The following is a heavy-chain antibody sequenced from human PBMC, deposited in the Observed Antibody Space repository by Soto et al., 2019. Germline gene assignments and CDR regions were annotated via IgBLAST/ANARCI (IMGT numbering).Heavy chain of an antibody. D-gene: IGHD3-3*01. CDR2: MYWGDDK. CDR1: GFSLSTGGVG. CDR3: AHTAATGDFWESFDC. Sequence: QITLKASGPTLVKPTQTLTLTCTFSGFSLSTGGVGVGWFRQPPGKALEWLALMYWGDDKRYRPSLKSRLTIPKDNFKNQVGLTVTNMEPVDTATYGCAHTAATGDFWESFDCGGLGTLVTVSS. J-gene: IGHJ4*02. V-gene: IGHV2-5*02.